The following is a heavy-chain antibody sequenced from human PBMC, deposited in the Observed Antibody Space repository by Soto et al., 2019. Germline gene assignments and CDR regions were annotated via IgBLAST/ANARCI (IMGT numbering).Heavy chain of an antibody. CDR2: IYYSGST. CDR3: ARSRRDGYNSRLIWLPDY. J-gene: IGHJ4*02. CDR1: GGSISSYY. V-gene: IGHV4-59*01. D-gene: IGHD5-12*01. Sequence: SETLSLTCTVSGGSISSYYWSWIRQPPGKGLEWIGYIYYSGSTNYNPSLKSRVTISVDTSKNQFSLKLSSVTAADTAVYYCARSRRDGYNSRLIWLPDYWGQGTLVTVSS.